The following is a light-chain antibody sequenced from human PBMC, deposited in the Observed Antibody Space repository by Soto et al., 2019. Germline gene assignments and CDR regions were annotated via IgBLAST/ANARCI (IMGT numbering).Light chain of an antibody. Sequence: DIQMTQSPSTLSASVGDRVTITCRASQSISSWLAWYQQKPGKAPKLLIYETSSLESGVPPRFSRSASGTEFTLTISSLQPDDFATYYCQQYNSDLLTFGGGTKVEIK. J-gene: IGKJ4*01. CDR1: QSISSW. CDR2: ETS. V-gene: IGKV1-5*03. CDR3: QQYNSDLLT.